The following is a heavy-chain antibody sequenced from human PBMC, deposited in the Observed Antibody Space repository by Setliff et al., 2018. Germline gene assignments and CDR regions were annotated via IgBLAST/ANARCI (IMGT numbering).Heavy chain of an antibody. D-gene: IGHD1-26*01. CDR2: INVGGGST. CDR3: ARDVTGSHSGRLDS. V-gene: IGHV1-46*01. CDR1: GYAFTRYY. Sequence: ASVKVSCKASGYAFTRYYMYWVRQAPGQGLEWMGIINVGGGSTTYAQNLQGRVTMTTDTSTSIVYMELRVLRSEDTAVYYCARDVTGSHSGRLDSWGQGTLVTVSS. J-gene: IGHJ4*02.